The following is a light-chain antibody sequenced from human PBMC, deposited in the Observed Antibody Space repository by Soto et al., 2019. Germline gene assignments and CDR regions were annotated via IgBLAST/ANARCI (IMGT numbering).Light chain of an antibody. CDR2: GNT. CDR3: HTQKRILNGYV. J-gene: IGLJ1*01. V-gene: IGLV1-40*01. CDR1: NSNIGAGYD. Sequence: QSVLAQPPSVSGAPGQRVTISCTGSNSNIGAGYDVHWYQQLPGTAPKLLIYGNTNRPSGVPDRFSGSRSGTSVFLAITGLQADDEADYYCHTQKRILNGYVFGTWTKLTFL.